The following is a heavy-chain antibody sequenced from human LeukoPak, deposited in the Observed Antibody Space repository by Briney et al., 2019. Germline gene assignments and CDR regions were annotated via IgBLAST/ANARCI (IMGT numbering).Heavy chain of an antibody. Sequence: GGSLRLSCAASGFTFSSYAMSWVRQAPGKGLEWVSAISGSGGSTYYADSVKGRFTISRDNSKNTLYLQMNSLRAEDTAVYYCAKDRLAVAGVVTGVNDCWGQRTLVTVSS. CDR2: ISGSGGST. D-gene: IGHD6-19*01. V-gene: IGHV3-23*01. CDR1: GFTFSSYA. J-gene: IGHJ4*02. CDR3: AKDRLAVAGVVTGVNDC.